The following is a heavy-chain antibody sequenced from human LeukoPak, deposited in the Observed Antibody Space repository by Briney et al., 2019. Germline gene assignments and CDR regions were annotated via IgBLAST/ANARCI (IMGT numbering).Heavy chain of an antibody. CDR1: GFTFSSYG. D-gene: IGHD3-10*02. CDR2: ISHDGRVS. CDR3: ARDLSNVPGQY. J-gene: IGHJ4*02. Sequence: GRSLRLSCAASGFTFSSYGMQWVRQAPGKGLEWVAVISHDGRVSYYADSVKGRFTISTDISKSTLSLQMNSLRPEDTALYYCARDLSNVPGQYWGQGTLVTVSS. V-gene: IGHV3-30*03.